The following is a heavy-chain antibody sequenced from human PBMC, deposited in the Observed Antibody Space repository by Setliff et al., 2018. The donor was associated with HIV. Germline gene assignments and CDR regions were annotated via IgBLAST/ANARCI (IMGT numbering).Heavy chain of an antibody. CDR2: IDYSGRT. CDR1: GDSISSHS. J-gene: IGHJ2*01. CDR3: ARVFYYSGGFFTTSGPLYLDL. V-gene: IGHV4-59*11. D-gene: IGHD2-15*01. Sequence: PSETMSLTCNVSGDSISSHSWTWFRQPPGKGMEWIGSIDYSGRTDKKTSLMSRLRMSIETSKNQFSVNLFSVTAADTAIYYCARVFYYSGGFFTTSGPLYLDLLGRGTLVTVSS.